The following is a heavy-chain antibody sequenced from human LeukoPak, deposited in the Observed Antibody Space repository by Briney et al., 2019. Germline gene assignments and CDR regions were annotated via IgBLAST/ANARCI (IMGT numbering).Heavy chain of an antibody. CDR1: GGSISSYY. V-gene: IGHV4-59*08. Sequence: SETLSLTCTVSGGSISSYYLSWIRQPPGKGLEWIGYIYYSGSTNYNPSLKSRVTISVDTSKNQFSLKLSSVTAADTAVYYCARHKTAVAGHYYWGQGTLVTVSS. D-gene: IGHD6-19*01. J-gene: IGHJ4*02. CDR2: IYYSGST. CDR3: ARHKTAVAGHYY.